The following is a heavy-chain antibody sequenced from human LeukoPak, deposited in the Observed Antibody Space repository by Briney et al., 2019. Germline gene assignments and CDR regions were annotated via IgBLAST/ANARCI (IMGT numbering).Heavy chain of an antibody. CDR3: ASEGRITMVRGVIMGVQH. J-gene: IGHJ1*01. CDR1: GGSISSGDYY. Sequence: PSETLSLTCTVSGGSISSGDYYWSWIRQPPGKGLEWIGYIYYSGSTYYNPSLKSRVTISVDTSKNRFSLKLSSVTAADTAVYYCASEGRITMVRGVIMGVQHWGQGTLVTVSS. D-gene: IGHD3-10*01. V-gene: IGHV4-30-4*01. CDR2: IYYSGST.